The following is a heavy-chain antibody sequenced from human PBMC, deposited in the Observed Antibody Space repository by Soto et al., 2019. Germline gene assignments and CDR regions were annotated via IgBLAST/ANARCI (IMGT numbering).Heavy chain of an antibody. D-gene: IGHD3-10*01. CDR3: ARHGGISMLRGVLTSIDI. Sequence: SETLSLTCTVSGGSISSYSWSWIRQPPGKGLEWIAYISYIGSTNYIPSLKSRVTISADTSENQVSLKLSPVTAADTAVYYCARHGGISMLRGVLTSIDIWGQGTMVTVSS. CDR1: GGSISSYS. CDR2: ISYIGST. J-gene: IGHJ3*02. V-gene: IGHV4-59*08.